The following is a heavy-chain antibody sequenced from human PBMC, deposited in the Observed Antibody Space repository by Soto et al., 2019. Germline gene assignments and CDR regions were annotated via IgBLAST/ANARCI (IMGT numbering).Heavy chain of an antibody. CDR1: GFTFSSYS. V-gene: IGHV3-21*01. D-gene: IGHD3-16*01. Sequence: GESLKISCAASGFTFSSYSMNWVRQAPGKGLEWVSSISSSSSYIYYADSVKGRFTIPRDNAKNSLYLQMNSLRAEDTAVYYCARGGRDYDYWGQGTLVTVSS. J-gene: IGHJ4*02. CDR2: ISSSSSYI. CDR3: ARGGRDYDY.